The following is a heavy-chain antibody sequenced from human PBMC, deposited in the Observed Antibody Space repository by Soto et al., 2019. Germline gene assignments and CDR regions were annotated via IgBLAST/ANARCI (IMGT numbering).Heavy chain of an antibody. J-gene: IGHJ5*02. Sequence: ASVKGSCKVSGYTLTELSMHWVRQAPGKGLEWMGGFDPEDGETIYAQKFQGRVTMTEDTSTDTAYMELTSLRSEDTGVYYCALKRTTYDDSSINWLDPWGQGTLVTVSS. CDR1: GYTLTELS. D-gene: IGHD4-17*01. CDR2: FDPEDGET. CDR3: ALKRTTYDDSSINWLDP. V-gene: IGHV1-24*01.